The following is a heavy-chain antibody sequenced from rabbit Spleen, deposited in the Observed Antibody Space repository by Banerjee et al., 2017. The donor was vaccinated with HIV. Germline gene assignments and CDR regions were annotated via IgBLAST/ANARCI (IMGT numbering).Heavy chain of an antibody. CDR2: IAGSSSGFT. CDR1: GFSFSSSDY. Sequence: QSLVEYGGDLVQPEGSLTLTCKASGFSFSSSDYICWVRQAPGKGLEWISCIAGSSSGFTYSATWAKGRFTISKTSSTTVTLQMTSLTVADTATYFCARDTGSSFSSYGMDLWGPGTFVTVS. D-gene: IGHD8-1*01. J-gene: IGHJ6*01. CDR3: ARDTGSSFSSYGMDL. V-gene: IGHV1S40*01.